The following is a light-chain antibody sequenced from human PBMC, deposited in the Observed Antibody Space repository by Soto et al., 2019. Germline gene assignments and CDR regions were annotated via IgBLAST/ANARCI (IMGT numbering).Light chain of an antibody. CDR2: DAS. CDR3: QQYGNSPIT. V-gene: IGKV3-15*01. Sequence: EIVMTQSPATLSVSPGERATLSCRASQSVSSTLAWYQQKPGQAPRLLIYDASTRATGIPPRFSGSGSGTEFTLTISRLEPEDFAVYYCQQYGNSPITFGQGTRLEIK. CDR1: QSVSST. J-gene: IGKJ5*01.